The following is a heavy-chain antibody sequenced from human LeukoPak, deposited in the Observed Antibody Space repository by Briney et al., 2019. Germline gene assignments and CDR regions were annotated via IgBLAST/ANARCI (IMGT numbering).Heavy chain of an antibody. V-gene: IGHV1-2*02. Sequence: ASVKVSCKASGYTFTGYYMHWVRQAPGQGLEWLGWINPNSGATNFAQRFQGRVTLTRDTSISTAYMELSRLRSDDTAVYYYAREGGDVLRFLEWHGGYFDYWGQGTLVTVSS. J-gene: IGHJ4*02. CDR1: GYTFTGYY. D-gene: IGHD3-3*01. CDR2: INPNSGAT. CDR3: AREGGDVLRFLEWHGGYFDY.